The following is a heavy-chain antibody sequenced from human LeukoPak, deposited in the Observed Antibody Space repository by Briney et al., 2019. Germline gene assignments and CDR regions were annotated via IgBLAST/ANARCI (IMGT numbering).Heavy chain of an antibody. Sequence: SQTLSLTCAISGDSVSSNSAGWNWIRQSPSRGLEWLGRTYYRSKWYNDYAISLKSRITINPDTSKNQFSLQLNSVTPEDTAVYYCAKDDNSSWYHETDGEWLLQGEGVPFDYWGQGTLVTVSS. CDR2: TYYRSKWYN. V-gene: IGHV6-1*01. CDR1: GDSVSSNSAG. CDR3: AKDDNSSWYHETDGEWLLQGEGVPFDY. J-gene: IGHJ4*02. D-gene: IGHD6-13*01.